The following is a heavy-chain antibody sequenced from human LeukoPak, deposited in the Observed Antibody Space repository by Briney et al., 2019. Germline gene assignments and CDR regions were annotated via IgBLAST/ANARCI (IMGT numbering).Heavy chain of an antibody. D-gene: IGHD2-15*01. V-gene: IGHV3-30*03. CDR1: GFTFSNCG. J-gene: IGHJ4*02. CDR2: ISSDGSHK. Sequence: GGSLRLSCAASGFTFSNCGMHWVRQAPGKGLEWVAVISSDGSHKYYADSVKGRFTISRDNSKNTLYLQMNSLRTEDAAVYYCASLLLYCSGSTCYSDYWGQGTLVTVSS. CDR3: ASLLLYCSGSTCYSDY.